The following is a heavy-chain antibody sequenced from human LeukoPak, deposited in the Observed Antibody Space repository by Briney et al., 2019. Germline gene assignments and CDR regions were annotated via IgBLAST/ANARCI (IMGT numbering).Heavy chain of an antibody. D-gene: IGHD3-3*01. CDR2: INPNSGGT. V-gene: IGHV1-2*06. CDR1: GYTFTGYY. Sequence: GASVKVSCKASGYTFTGYYMHWVRQAPGQGLEWMGRINPNSGGTNYAQKFQGRVTMTRDTSISTAYMELSSLRSEDTAVYYCARGRYYDFWSGYLDYYYYYMDVWGKGTTVTVSS. J-gene: IGHJ6*03. CDR3: ARGRYYDFWSGYLDYYYYYMDV.